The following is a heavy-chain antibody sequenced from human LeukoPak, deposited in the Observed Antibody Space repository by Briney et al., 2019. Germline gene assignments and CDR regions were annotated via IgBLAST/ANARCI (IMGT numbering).Heavy chain of an antibody. D-gene: IGHD7-27*01. CDR1: GYTFTSYG. Sequence: ASVTVSCKATGYTFTSYGISWVRQAPGQGLEWMGWISSNSDNTNYAQKLQGRVTMTTATSTSTAYMELRSLRSDDTALYFCARDWGSIKVIADYWGQGTLVTVSS. CDR3: ARDWGSIKVIADY. CDR2: ISSNSDNT. V-gene: IGHV1-18*01. J-gene: IGHJ4*02.